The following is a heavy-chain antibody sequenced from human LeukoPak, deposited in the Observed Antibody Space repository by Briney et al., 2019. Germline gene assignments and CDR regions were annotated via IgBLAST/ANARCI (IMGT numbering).Heavy chain of an antibody. CDR3: AKETDGSSGWPPYYYYYMDV. J-gene: IGHJ6*03. Sequence: GGSLRLSCAASGFTFSSYWMHWVRQAPGKGLVWVSRINSDGSSTSYADSVKGRFTISRDNAKNSLYLQMNSLRAEDTALYYCAKETDGSSGWPPYYYYYMDVWGKGTTVTISS. CDR1: GFTFSSYW. V-gene: IGHV3-74*01. D-gene: IGHD6-19*01. CDR2: INSDGSST.